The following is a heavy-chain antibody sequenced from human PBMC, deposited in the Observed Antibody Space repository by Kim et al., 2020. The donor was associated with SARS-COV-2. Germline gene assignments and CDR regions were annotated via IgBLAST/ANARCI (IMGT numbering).Heavy chain of an antibody. CDR3: ASSVLRYFDWSPEGGMDV. J-gene: IGHJ6*02. V-gene: IGHV5-10-1*01. CDR1: GYSFTSYW. D-gene: IGHD3-9*01. Sequence: GESLKISCKGSGYSFTSYWISWVRQMPGKGLEWMGRIDPSDSYTNYSPSFQGHVTISADKSISTAYLQWSSLKASDTAMYYCASSVLRYFDWSPEGGMDVWGQGTTVTVSS. CDR2: IDPSDSYT.